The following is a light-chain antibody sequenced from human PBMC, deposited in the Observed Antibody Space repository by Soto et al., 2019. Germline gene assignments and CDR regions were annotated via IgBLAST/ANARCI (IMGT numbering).Light chain of an antibody. CDR1: TGVVTSGHY. CDR3: LLTYRGSRV. CDR2: DIN. J-gene: IGLJ2*01. V-gene: IGLV7-46*01. Sequence: QSVVTQEPSLTVSPGGTVTLTCGSSTGVVTSGHYPYWFQQKPGQGPRTLIYDINRKHSWTPARFSGSLLGGKAALTLSGAQPEDEAEYYCLLTYRGSRVFGGGTKVTVL.